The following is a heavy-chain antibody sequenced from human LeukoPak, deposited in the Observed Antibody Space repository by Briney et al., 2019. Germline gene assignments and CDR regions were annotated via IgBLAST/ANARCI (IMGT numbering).Heavy chain of an antibody. V-gene: IGHV3-48*03. D-gene: IGHD3-3*01. CDR2: ISNSGSSI. J-gene: IGHJ4*02. CDR1: GFTFSSYE. Sequence: GGSLRLSCAASGFTFSSYEMNWVRQAPGRGLEWLLHISNSGSSIHYADSVKGRFTISRDNAKNSLYLQMNSLRAEDTAFYYCAKDRSPHYDFWSGYSGRYFDHWGQGTLVTVSS. CDR3: AKDRSPHYDFWSGYSGRYFDH.